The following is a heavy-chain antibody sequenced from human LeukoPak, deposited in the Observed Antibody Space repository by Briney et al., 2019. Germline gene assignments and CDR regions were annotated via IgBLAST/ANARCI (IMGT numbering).Heavy chain of an antibody. CDR3: ARKSGSSGYPFDY. Sequence: GGSLRLSCATSGFSFSSYSMNWVRQAPGKGLEWVSYITSSSSTMYYADAVKGRFAISRDNAKNSLYLQMNSLRAEDTAVYYCARKSGSSGYPFDYWGQGTLVTVSS. V-gene: IGHV3-48*01. CDR2: ITSSSSTM. J-gene: IGHJ4*02. CDR1: GFSFSSYS. D-gene: IGHD3-22*01.